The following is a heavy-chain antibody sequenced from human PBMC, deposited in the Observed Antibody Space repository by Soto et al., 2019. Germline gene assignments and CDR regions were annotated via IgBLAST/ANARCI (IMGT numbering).Heavy chain of an antibody. J-gene: IGHJ4*02. CDR1: GFTFSSYA. V-gene: IGHV3-23*01. CDR3: GKVELGYSSSWYLSNFDY. Sequence: PGGSLRLSCAASGFTFSSYAMSWVRQAPGKGPEWVSAISGSGGSTYYADSVKGRFTISSDNSKNTLYLQMNSLRAEDTVVYYCGKVELGYSSSWYLSNFDYWGQGTLVTVSS. D-gene: IGHD6-13*01. CDR2: ISGSGGST.